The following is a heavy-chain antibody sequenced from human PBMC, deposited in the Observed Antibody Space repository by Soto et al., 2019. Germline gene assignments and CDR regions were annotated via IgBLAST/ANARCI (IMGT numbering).Heavy chain of an antibody. V-gene: IGHV3-23*01. J-gene: IGHJ2*01. CDR2: LSDSGGSI. D-gene: IGHD5-18*01. CDR1: GFTFSRHA. CDR3: ARDPLWGTAMVLWYFDL. Sequence: GGSLRLSCTASGFTFSRHAMTWVRQAPGKGLEWVSGLSDSGGSIYYADSVKGRFTISRDNSKNTLYLQMNSLRAEDTAVYYCARDPLWGTAMVLWYFDLWGRGTLVTVSS.